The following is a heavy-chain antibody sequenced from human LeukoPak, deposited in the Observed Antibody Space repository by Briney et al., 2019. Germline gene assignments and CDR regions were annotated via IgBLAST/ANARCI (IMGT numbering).Heavy chain of an antibody. CDR1: GFTLSGYA. Sequence: GGSLRLSCAASGFTLSGYAMNWVRQAPGKGLEWVSSISTGGTYIYYAESVKGRFTISRDDAKNSLYLQMNGLRAEDTAVYYCARGVKYDNSGFYYLDYWGQGTLVTASS. D-gene: IGHD3-22*01. V-gene: IGHV3-21*01. J-gene: IGHJ4*02. CDR3: ARGVKYDNSGFYYLDY. CDR2: ISTGGTYI.